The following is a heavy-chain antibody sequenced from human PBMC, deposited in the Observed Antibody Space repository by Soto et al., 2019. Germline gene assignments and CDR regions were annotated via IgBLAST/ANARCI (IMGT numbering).Heavy chain of an antibody. V-gene: IGHV4-31*03. CDR1: GGSISSGGYY. CDR2: IYYSGST. Sequence: LSLTCTVSGGSISSGGYYWSWIRQHPGKGLEWIGYIYYSGSTYYNPSLKSRVTISVDTSKNQFSLKLSSVTAADTAAYYCARSPRGGYYFDYWGQGTLVTVSS. J-gene: IGHJ4*02. D-gene: IGHD3-22*01. CDR3: ARSPRGGYYFDY.